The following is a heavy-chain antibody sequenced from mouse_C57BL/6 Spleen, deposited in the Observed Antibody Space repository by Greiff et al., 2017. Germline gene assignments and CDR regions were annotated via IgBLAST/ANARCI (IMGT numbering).Heavy chain of an antibody. Sequence: QVQLQQSGPGLVQPSQSLSITCTVSGFSLTSYGVHWVRQSPGKGLEWLGVIWSGGSTDYNAAFISRLSISTDDSKCHVFFKMNSLQADDTAIDDCDRGPYYCGSRGYFDVWGTGTTVTVSS. CDR1: GFSLTSYG. J-gene: IGHJ1*03. D-gene: IGHD1-1*01. V-gene: IGHV2-2*01. CDR2: IWSGGST. CDR3: DRGPYYCGSRGYFDV.